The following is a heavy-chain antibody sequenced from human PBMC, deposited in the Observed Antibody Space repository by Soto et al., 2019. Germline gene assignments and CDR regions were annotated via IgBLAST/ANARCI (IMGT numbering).Heavy chain of an antibody. V-gene: IGHV1-18*01. Sequence: ASVKVSCKASGYTFTSYGISWVRQAPGQGLEWMGWISAYNGNTSYAQKLQGRVTMTTDTSTSTAYMELRSLRSDDTAVYYCARADTYYDFWSGYYLGAFDIWGQGTMVTVSS. D-gene: IGHD3-3*01. CDR1: GYTFTSYG. CDR3: ARADTYYDFWSGYYLGAFDI. J-gene: IGHJ3*02. CDR2: ISAYNGNT.